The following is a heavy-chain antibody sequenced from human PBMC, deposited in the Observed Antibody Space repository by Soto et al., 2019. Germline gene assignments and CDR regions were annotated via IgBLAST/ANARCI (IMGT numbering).Heavy chain of an antibody. D-gene: IGHD2-21*01. Sequence: SETLSLTCTVSGVSIASNIYYWAWIRQPPGKGLEWIGYIYYSGSTNYNPSLKSRVTTSVDTSKNQFSLKLSSVTAADTAVYYCARRWGGTFDYWGQGTLVTVSS. J-gene: IGHJ4*02. CDR2: IYYSGST. V-gene: IGHV4-61*05. CDR3: ARRWGGTFDY. CDR1: GVSIASNIYY.